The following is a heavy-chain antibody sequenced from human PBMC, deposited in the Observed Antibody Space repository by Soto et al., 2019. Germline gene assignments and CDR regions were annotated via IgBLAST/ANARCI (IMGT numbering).Heavy chain of an antibody. Sequence: PGGSLRLSCAASGFICGGSAIHCVRQASGKGLEWVARIRSKGNNYATAYAASVKGRFTISRDDSKKTAYLQLNSLKADDTAIYYCARIYSHALDIWGQGTMVTVSS. CDR3: ARIYSHALDI. J-gene: IGHJ3*02. V-gene: IGHV3-73*01. CDR2: IRSKGNNYAT. CDR1: GFICGGSA. D-gene: IGHD1-26*01.